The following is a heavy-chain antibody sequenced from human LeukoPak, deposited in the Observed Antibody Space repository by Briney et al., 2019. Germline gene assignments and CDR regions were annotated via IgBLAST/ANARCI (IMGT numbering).Heavy chain of an antibody. J-gene: IGHJ2*01. CDR3: ARVWDVDTAMVYWYFDL. D-gene: IGHD5-18*01. V-gene: IGHV4-31*03. CDR1: GGSISSGGYY. CDR2: IYYSGST. Sequence: PSETLSLTCTVSGGSISSGGYYWSWIRQHPGKGLEWIGYIYYSGSTCYNPPLKSRVTISVDTSKNQFSLKLSSVTAADTAVYYCARVWDVDTAMVYWYFDLWGRGTLVTVSS.